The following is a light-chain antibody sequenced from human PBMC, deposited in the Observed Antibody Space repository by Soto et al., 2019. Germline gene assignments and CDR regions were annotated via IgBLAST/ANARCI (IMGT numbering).Light chain of an antibody. V-gene: IGLV3-21*02. Sequence: SYVVTQPPSVSVAPGQTAKISCGGNNIGSKSVHWYQQRPGQAPVLVIYDDSDRPSGIPERCSGSNSGNTATVTISSVEAGDEADYYCQVWDNVSDHWVFGGGTKLTVL. CDR1: NIGSKS. CDR3: QVWDNVSDHWV. CDR2: DDS. J-gene: IGLJ3*02.